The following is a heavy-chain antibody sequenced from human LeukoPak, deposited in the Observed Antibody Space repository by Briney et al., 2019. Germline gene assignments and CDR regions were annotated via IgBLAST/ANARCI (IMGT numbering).Heavy chain of an antibody. CDR1: GFNVSIHY. J-gene: IGHJ6*04. V-gene: IGHV3-53*01. Sequence: GGSLRLSCAASGFNVSIHYMSWVRQAPGKGLECVSVIFSGGTTYYPDSVEGRFTISRDNSNDTVYLQIKSLKVEGTAVYYCARRRPIWLGGEDYGLDVWGKGTTVTVSS. CDR2: IFSGGTT. CDR3: ARRRPIWLGGEDYGLDV. D-gene: IGHD3-10*01.